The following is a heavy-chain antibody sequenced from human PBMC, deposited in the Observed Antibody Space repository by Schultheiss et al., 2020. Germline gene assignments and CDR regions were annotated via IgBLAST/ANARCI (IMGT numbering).Heavy chain of an antibody. J-gene: IGHJ5*02. CDR3: AELELPFNWFDP. Sequence: SGPTLVKPTQTLTLTCTFSGFSLSTSGVGVGWIRQPPGKALEWLALIYWNDDKRYSPSLKSRVTITKDTSKNQVVLTMTNMDPVDTATYYCAELELPFNWFDPWGQGTLVTVSS. D-gene: IGHD1-7*01. V-gene: IGHV2-5*01. CDR1: GFSLSTSGVG. CDR2: IYWNDDK.